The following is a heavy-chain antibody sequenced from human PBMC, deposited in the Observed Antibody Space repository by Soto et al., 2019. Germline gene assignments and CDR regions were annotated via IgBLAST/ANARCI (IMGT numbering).Heavy chain of an antibody. V-gene: IGHV3-48*04. CDR1: GFAFSVSG. Sequence: GGSLRLSCAASGFAFSVSGMNWVRQAPGKGLEWLSYISTSSGTIYYADSVKGRFTISRDNAKNSLYLQMNSLRAEDTAVYYCAKDRRGDEPYFDYWGQGTLVTVSS. D-gene: IGHD4-17*01. J-gene: IGHJ4*02. CDR2: ISTSSGTI. CDR3: AKDRRGDEPYFDY.